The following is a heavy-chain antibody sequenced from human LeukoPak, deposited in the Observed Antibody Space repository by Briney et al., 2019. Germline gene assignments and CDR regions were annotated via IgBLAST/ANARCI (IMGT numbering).Heavy chain of an antibody. CDR2: LSGSGSSV. D-gene: IGHD4-17*01. CDR3: ARQSYGDYSGWFDP. CDR1: GFTFSTNG. Sequence: GGSLRLSCVVSGFTFSTNGMSWVRQAPGKGLEWVSGLSGSGSSVYYADSVRGRLTISRDNSRNTLYLQLDSLRADDTAVYYCARQSYGDYSGWFDPWGQGTLVTVSS. J-gene: IGHJ5*02. V-gene: IGHV3-23*01.